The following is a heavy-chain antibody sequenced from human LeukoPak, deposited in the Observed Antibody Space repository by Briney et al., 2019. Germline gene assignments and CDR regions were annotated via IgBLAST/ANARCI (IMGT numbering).Heavy chain of an antibody. CDR3: ARGFYGDYVPYFDS. V-gene: IGHV3-7*01. Sequence: GGSLRLSCAASGFTLSSYCMNWVRQAPGKGLEGVANIKEDGSETYYVDSVKGRFTISRDNARNSLNLQMNRLRAEDTAVYYCARGFYGDYVPYFDSWGQGIPIIVSS. J-gene: IGHJ4*02. CDR2: IKEDGSET. D-gene: IGHD4-17*01. CDR1: GFTLSSYC.